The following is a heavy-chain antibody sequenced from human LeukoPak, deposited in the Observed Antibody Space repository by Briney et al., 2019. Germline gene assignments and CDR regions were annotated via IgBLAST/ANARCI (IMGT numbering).Heavy chain of an antibody. CDR1: GGSFSDYF. V-gene: IGHV4-34*01. Sequence: SETLSLTYAVYGGSFSDYFWGWIRQPPGKGREWIVEINHSGRTYYNPSLKRRVTISVDTSKNQFSLNLSSVTAADTAVYYCARDVVVVPADIHYGMDVWGQGTTVTVSS. CDR3: ARDVVVVPADIHYGMDV. CDR2: INHSGRT. D-gene: IGHD2-2*01. J-gene: IGHJ6*02.